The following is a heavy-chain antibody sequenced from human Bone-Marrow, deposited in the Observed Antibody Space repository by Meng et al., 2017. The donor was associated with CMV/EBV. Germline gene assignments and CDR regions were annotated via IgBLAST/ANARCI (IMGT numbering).Heavy chain of an antibody. CDR1: DYTFTSYG. Sequence: ASVKVSCKTSDYTFTSYGFSWVRQAPGQGLEWMGWISAYNGNTNYAQKFHERVTMTTDTTTRTVYMELRSLRSDDTAVYYCVRDRKIFGVVIATYYYYGMDVCGQGTTVTASS. J-gene: IGHJ6*02. CDR3: VRDRKIFGVVIATYYYYGMDV. CDR2: ISAYNGNT. V-gene: IGHV1-18*01. D-gene: IGHD3-3*01.